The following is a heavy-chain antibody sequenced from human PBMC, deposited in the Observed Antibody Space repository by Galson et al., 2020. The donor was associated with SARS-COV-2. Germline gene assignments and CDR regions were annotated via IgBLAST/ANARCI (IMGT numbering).Heavy chain of an antibody. D-gene: IGHD3-22*01. CDR2: ISYDGRNK. CDR1: GFTFSRYA. CDR3: ARDYYDSSGYSTNGMDV. V-gene: IGHV3-30*04. Sequence: GGSLRLSCVASGFTFSRYALHWVRQAPGKGLEWVAVISYDGRNKHYADSVKGRFTISRDNSKNTLYLQMNSLRPDDTAVHSCARDYYDSSGYSTNGMDVWGQGTTVTVSS. J-gene: IGHJ6*02.